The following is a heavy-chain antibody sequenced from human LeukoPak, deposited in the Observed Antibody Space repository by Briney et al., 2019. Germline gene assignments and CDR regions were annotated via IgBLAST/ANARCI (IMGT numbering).Heavy chain of an antibody. CDR2: IYQSGRA. J-gene: IGHJ4*02. CDR1: GGSISSGGFS. CDR3: ARGTPDFDS. Sequence: PSQTLSLTCAVSGGSISSGGFSWNWIRQPPGKGLEWIGFIYQSGRATYNPSLKSRVNISVDRPKNQFSVKMNSVTAADTAVYFCARGTPDFDSWGQGTLVTVSS. V-gene: IGHV4-30-2*01.